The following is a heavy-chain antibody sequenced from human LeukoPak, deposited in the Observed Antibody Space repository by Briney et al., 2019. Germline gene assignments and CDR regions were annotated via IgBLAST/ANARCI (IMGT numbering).Heavy chain of an antibody. V-gene: IGHV3-15*01. CDR2: IKSKTDGGTT. Sequence: GGSLRLSCTASGFTFSNAWMSWVRQAPGKGLEWVGHIKSKTDGGTTDYAAPVKGRFTISRDDSRNTLYLQMNSLRAEDTAVYYCARARHPSSGSWNFDYWGQGTLVTVSS. CDR1: GFTFSNAW. J-gene: IGHJ4*02. CDR3: ARARHPSSGSWNFDY. D-gene: IGHD6-25*01.